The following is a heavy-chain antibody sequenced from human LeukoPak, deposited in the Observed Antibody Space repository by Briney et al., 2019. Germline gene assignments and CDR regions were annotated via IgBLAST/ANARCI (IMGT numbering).Heavy chain of an antibody. CDR3: ARDSSPGYCSGGSCLRPYFDY. D-gene: IGHD2-15*01. CDR1: GFTFSSYG. Sequence: PGGSLRLSCAASGFTFSSYGMHWVRQAPGKGLEWVAVVSYDGSDEQYADSVKGRFTISRDNSKNTLYLQMNSLRAEDTAVYYCARDSSPGYCSGGSCLRPYFDYWGQGTLVTVSS. V-gene: IGHV3-30*03. J-gene: IGHJ4*02. CDR2: VSYDGSDE.